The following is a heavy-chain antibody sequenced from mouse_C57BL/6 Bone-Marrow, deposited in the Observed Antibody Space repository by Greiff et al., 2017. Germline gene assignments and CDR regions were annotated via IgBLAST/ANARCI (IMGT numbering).Heavy chain of an antibody. J-gene: IGHJ1*03. V-gene: IGHV5-6*01. CDR2: ISSGGSYT. CDR3: ARRSYFDV. CDR1: GFTFGSYG. Sequence: EVQGVESGGDLVKPAGSLKLSCAASGFTFGSYGMSWVRQTPDKRLEWVATISSGGSYTYYPDSVKGRFTISRDNAKNTLYLQMSSLKSEDTAMYYCARRSYFDVWGTGTTVTVSS.